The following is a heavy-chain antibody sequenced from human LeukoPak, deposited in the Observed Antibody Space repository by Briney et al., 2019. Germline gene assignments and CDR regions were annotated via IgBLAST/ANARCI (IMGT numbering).Heavy chain of an antibody. Sequence: AGGSLRLSCAASGFTFSGYLMHWVRQAPGKGLVWVSDISPDGNFTRSADSVKGRFTISRDNAKNTLYLQMNSLRAEDMAVYYRARATGNLNLDCWGQGALVTVSS. CDR1: GFTFSGYL. V-gene: IGHV3-74*01. CDR2: ISPDGNFT. D-gene: IGHD1-14*01. J-gene: IGHJ4*02. CDR3: ARATGNLNLDC.